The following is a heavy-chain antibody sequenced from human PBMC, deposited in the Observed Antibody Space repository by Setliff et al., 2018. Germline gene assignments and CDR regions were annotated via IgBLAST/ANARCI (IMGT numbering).Heavy chain of an antibody. CDR3: ARGKGNGSGGYFGYYPFEV. D-gene: IGHD3-22*01. CDR1: GFMFNSYG. V-gene: IGHV3-30*02. Sequence: GGSLTLSCTASGFMFNSYGMHWVRQPPRKGLEWVAYLRFDGKTQHYADFVKGRFIISRDNFNNTIYLQMKGLGAEDTAHYYCARGKGNGSGGYFGYYPFEVWGQGTLVTVSS. CDR2: LRFDGKTQ. J-gene: IGHJ3*01.